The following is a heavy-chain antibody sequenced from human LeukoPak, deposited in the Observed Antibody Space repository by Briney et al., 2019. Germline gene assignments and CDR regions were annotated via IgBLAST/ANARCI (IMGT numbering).Heavy chain of an antibody. V-gene: IGHV4-59*01. J-gene: IGHJ4*02. Sequence: SETLSLTCTVSGGSISSYYWSWIRQPPGKGLEWIGYIYYSGSTNYNPALKSRVTISVETSKNQFSLNLTSVTAADTAVYYCTRGWWKMAYWGQGALVTVSS. CDR2: IYYSGST. CDR3: TRGWWKMAY. D-gene: IGHD5-24*01. CDR1: GGSISSYY.